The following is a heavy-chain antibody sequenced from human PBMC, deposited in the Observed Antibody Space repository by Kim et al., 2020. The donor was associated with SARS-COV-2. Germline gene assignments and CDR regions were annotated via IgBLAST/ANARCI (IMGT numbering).Heavy chain of an antibody. CDR2: VFYSGST. V-gene: IGHV4-39*07. J-gene: IGHJ4*02. CDR1: GDSISRSSFY. D-gene: IGHD6-13*01. CDR3: ARDRFYSTSSQGEFDY. Sequence: SETLSLTCTVSGDSISRSSFYWGWIRQPPGKGLEWIGSVFYSGSTYYNPSLESRVTISIDTSRNQFSLKLNSVTAADTAVYYCARDRFYSTSSQGEFDYWRQGTLVTVSS.